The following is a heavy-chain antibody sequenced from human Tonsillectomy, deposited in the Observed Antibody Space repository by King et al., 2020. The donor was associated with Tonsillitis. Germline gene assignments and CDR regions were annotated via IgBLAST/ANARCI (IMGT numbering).Heavy chain of an antibody. V-gene: IGHV3-15*07. Sequence: VQLVESGGGLVKPGGSLRLSCAASGFTFRNAWMNWVRQAPGKGLEWVGRIKRKSDAGTTDYAAPVKGRITISRDDSKNTVYLQMNSLKTEDTAVYYCATGIVVVPAAPYYWGQGTLVTVSS. CDR2: IKRKSDAGTT. CDR3: ATGIVVVPAAPYY. CDR1: GFTFRNAW. D-gene: IGHD2-15*01. J-gene: IGHJ4*02.